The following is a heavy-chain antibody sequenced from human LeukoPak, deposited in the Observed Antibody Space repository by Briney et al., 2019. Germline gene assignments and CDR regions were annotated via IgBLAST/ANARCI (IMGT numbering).Heavy chain of an antibody. J-gene: IGHJ4*02. D-gene: IGHD5-12*01. V-gene: IGHV1-2*02. Sequence: ASVKVSCKASGYTFTAYYFHWVRQPPGQGLEWMGWINPNSGGTNYAQNFQGRVTMTRDTSISAAYMELNRLRSDDTAVYYCARDHSRYADHYFDYWGQGTLVTVSS. CDR3: ARDHSRYADHYFDY. CDR1: GYTFTAYY. CDR2: INPNSGGT.